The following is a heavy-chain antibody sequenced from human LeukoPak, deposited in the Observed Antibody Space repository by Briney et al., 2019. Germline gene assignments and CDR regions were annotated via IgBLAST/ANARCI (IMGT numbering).Heavy chain of an antibody. J-gene: IGHJ4*02. CDR1: GFTLNNYA. CDR3: AREMVVATAFDY. CDR2: IKQDGSEK. V-gene: IGHV3-7*03. Sequence: GGSLRLTCAASGFTLNNYAMNWVRQAPGKGLEWVANIKQDGSEKYYVDSVKGRFTISRDNAKNSLYLQMNSLRAEDTAVYYCAREMVVATAFDYWGQGTLVTVSS. D-gene: IGHD5-12*01.